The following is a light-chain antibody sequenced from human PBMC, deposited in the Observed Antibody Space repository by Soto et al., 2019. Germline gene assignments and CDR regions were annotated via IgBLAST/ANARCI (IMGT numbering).Light chain of an antibody. CDR2: KAS. V-gene: IGKV1-5*03. Sequence: QMTQSPSTLSGSVGGRVNIPCPASQTISSWLAWYQQKTGKAPKLLIYKASTLKSGVPSRFSGSGSGTEFTLTISSLQPDECATYYGQHYNSYSEACGQGTKVDIK. CDR1: QTISSW. CDR3: QHYNSYSEA. J-gene: IGKJ1*01.